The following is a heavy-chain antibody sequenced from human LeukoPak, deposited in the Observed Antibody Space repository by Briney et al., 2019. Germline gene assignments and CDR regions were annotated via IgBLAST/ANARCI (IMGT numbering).Heavy chain of an antibody. Sequence: SETLSLTCAVYGGSFMGYYWSWIGQPQGKGLKWIGEINHSGSTNYNPSLKSRVTISVDTSKNQFSLKLSSVTAADTAVYYCARLETGVVPAAKVWGQGTLVTVSS. CDR3: ARLETGVVPAAKV. J-gene: IGHJ4*02. CDR1: GGSFMGYY. V-gene: IGHV4-34*01. CDR2: INHSGST. D-gene: IGHD2-2*01.